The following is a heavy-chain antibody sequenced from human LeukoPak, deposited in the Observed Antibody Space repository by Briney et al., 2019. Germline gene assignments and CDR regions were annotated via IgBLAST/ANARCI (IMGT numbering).Heavy chain of an antibody. D-gene: IGHD1-26*01. CDR1: GFTFGSYG. Sequence: GGSLRLSCAASGFTFGSYGMHWVRQAPGKGLEWVAFIRYDGSNKYYADSVKGRFTISRDNSKNTLYLQMNSLRAEDTAVYYCAKELPSGSYYKSYYMDVWGKGTTVTVSS. CDR3: AKELPSGSYYKSYYMDV. CDR2: IRYDGSNK. V-gene: IGHV3-30*02. J-gene: IGHJ6*03.